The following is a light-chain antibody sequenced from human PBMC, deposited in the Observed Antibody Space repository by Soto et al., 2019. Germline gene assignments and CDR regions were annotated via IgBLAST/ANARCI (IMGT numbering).Light chain of an antibody. J-gene: IGLJ3*02. Sequence: QAVVTQPPSASGTPGQRVTISCSGSNSNIGRNTVNWYQQFPGAAPNLLIHSDNKRPSGVPDRFSGSMSGTSASLAISGLQSEDEAAYYCAAWDESPNVPVFGGGTKLTVL. V-gene: IGLV1-44*01. CDR3: AAWDESPNVPV. CDR1: NSNIGRNT. CDR2: SDN.